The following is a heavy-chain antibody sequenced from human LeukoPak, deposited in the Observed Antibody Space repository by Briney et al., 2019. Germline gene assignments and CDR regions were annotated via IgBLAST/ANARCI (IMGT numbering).Heavy chain of an antibody. V-gene: IGHV3-15*01. CDR3: TTGFKVYRPYCMDV. CDR2: IKSKTDGGTA. Sequence: GGSLSLSCAGSGFTLSNAWMSWVRQAPRKGLEGGGRIKSKTDGGTADYAAPVTGRFSISRDNSKNTLYLQMHSLKTKDTAVYYCTTGFKVYRPYCMDVWGQGTTVTVSS. J-gene: IGHJ6*02. CDR1: GFTLSNAW. D-gene: IGHD3-16*02.